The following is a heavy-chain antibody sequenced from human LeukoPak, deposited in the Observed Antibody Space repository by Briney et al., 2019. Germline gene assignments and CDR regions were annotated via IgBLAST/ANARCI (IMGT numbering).Heavy chain of an antibody. Sequence: GGSLRLSCAASEFTFSSYGMHWVRQAPGKGLEWVAVISYDGNNKYYADSVKGRFTISRDNSKNTLYLQMNSLRAEDTAVYYCGKDLFRGVIVDAFDIWGQGTMVTASS. V-gene: IGHV3-30*18. J-gene: IGHJ3*02. CDR1: EFTFSSYG. CDR3: GKDLFRGVIVDAFDI. CDR2: ISYDGNNK. D-gene: IGHD3-10*01.